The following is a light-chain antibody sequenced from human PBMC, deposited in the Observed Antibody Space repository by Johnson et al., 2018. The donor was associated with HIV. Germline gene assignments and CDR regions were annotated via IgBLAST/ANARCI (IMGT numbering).Light chain of an antibody. CDR1: SSNIGNNY. CDR3: GTWDSSLSVLYV. Sequence: VLTQPPSVSAAPGQKVTISCSGSSSNIGNNYVSWYQQVPGTAPKLLIYDNNKRPSGIPDRFSGSKSGTSATLCITGLQTGDEADYYCGTWDSSLSVLYVFGTGTKVTVL. J-gene: IGLJ1*01. CDR2: DNN. V-gene: IGLV1-51*01.